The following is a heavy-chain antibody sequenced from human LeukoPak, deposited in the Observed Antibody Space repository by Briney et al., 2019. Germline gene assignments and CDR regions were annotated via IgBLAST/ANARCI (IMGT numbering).Heavy chain of an antibody. V-gene: IGHV4-34*01. CDR3: ARGHRITIFGVVIMRPPYYMDV. J-gene: IGHJ6*03. D-gene: IGHD3-3*01. CDR1: GGSFSGYY. CDR2: INHSGST. Sequence: PSETLSLTCAVYGGSFSGYYWSWIRQPPGKGLEWIGEINHSGSTNYNPSLKSRVTISVDTSKNQFSLKLSSVTAADTAVYYCARGHRITIFGVVIMRPPYYMDVWGKGTTVTVSS.